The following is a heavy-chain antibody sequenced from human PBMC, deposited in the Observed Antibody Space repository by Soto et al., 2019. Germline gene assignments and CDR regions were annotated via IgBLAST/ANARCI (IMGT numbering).Heavy chain of an antibody. V-gene: IGHV5-51*01. CDR2: MYPDDPDI. Sequence: GESLKISCKSSGYSFSFYWIGWVRQMPGKGLERMAIMYPDDPDIRYSPSFEAHVTISADKSTSTAFLQWSSLKASDTAMYYCATAYVYDFENSNYYRDAFDIWGQGTLVTVSS. J-gene: IGHJ3*02. CDR1: GYSFSFYW. CDR3: ATAYVYDFENSNYYRDAFDI. D-gene: IGHD3-22*01.